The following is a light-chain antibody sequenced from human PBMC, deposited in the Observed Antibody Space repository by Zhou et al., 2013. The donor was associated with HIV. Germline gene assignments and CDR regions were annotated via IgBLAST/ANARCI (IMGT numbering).Light chain of an antibody. CDR3: QQANSFPLT. CDR1: QDISNF. Sequence: DIQMTQSPSTLSASVGDRVTITCRASQDISNFLAWYQQKPGKAPHLLIYVASSLQSGVPSRFSGSGSGTNFTLTISSLQPEDFATYFCQQANSFPLTFGGGTKVEIK. V-gene: IGKV1-12*01. CDR2: VAS. J-gene: IGKJ4*01.